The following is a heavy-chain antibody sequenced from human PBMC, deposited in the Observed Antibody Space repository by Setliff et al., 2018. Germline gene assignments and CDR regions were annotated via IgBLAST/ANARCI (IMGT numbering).Heavy chain of an antibody. V-gene: IGHV3-7*03. CDR3: ATSDWYAAFDH. CDR1: GPAFSNYY. Sequence: PGGSLRLSCAASGPAFSNYYMSWVRQAPGKGLQWVANIKQDGSETYYADSVQGRFTISRDKNSLYLQMHSLRAEDTAVYYCATSDWYAAFDHWGQGTLVTVSS. D-gene: IGHD6-19*01. CDR2: IKQDGSET. J-gene: IGHJ4*02.